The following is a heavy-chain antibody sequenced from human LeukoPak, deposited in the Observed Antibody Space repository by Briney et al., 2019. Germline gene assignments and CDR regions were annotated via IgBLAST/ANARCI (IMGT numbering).Heavy chain of an antibody. CDR3: ARDNPPGYCSGRSRNWFDP. D-gene: IGHD2-15*01. J-gene: IGHJ5*02. Sequence: SVKVSCKASGGTFSSYAISWVRQAPGQGLEWMGGIIPIFGTANYAQKFQGRVTITTDESTSTAYMELSSLRSEDTAVYYCARDNPPGYCSGRSRNWFDPWGQGTLVTVSS. CDR2: IIPIFGTA. V-gene: IGHV1-69*05. CDR1: GGTFSSYA.